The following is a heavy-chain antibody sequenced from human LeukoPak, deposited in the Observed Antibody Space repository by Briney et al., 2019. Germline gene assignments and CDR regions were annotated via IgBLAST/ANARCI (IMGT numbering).Heavy chain of an antibody. J-gene: IGHJ4*02. CDR3: ARAYGSGSYYFDD. CDR1: GFTFSSFG. V-gene: IGHV3-48*04. CDR2: IGSGSSAI. D-gene: IGHD3-10*01. Sequence: GGSLRLPCVASGFTFSSFGMNWVRQAPGKGLEWVSYIGSGSSAIHYADSVKGRFTISRDNAKNSLYLQMNSLRAEDTAVYYCARAYGSGSYYFDDCGQGTLVTVS.